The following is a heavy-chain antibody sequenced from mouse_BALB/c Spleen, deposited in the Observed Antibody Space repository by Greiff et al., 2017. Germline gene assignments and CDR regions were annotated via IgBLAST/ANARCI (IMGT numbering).Heavy chain of an antibody. Sequence: EVQGVESGGGLVQPGGSRKLSCAASGFTFSDYGMAWVRQAPGKGPEWVAFISNLAYSIYYADTVTGRFTISRENAKNTLYLEMSSLRSEDTAMYYCARDDGNHVDYWGQGTTLTVSS. V-gene: IGHV5-15*02. D-gene: IGHD2-1*01. J-gene: IGHJ2*01. CDR2: ISNLAYSI. CDR1: GFTFSDYG. CDR3: ARDDGNHVDY.